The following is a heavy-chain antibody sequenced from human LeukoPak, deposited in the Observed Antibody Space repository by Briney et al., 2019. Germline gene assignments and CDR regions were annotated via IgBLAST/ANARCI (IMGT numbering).Heavy chain of an antibody. CDR3: AKGVSSYDYYDY. CDR1: GFTFSSYA. J-gene: IGHJ4*02. Sequence: GGSLRLSCAASGFTFSSYAMSWVRQAPGKGLEWVSAVSGSGGSTYYADSVKGRFTISRDNSKNTLYLQMNSLRAEDTAVYYCAKGVSSYDYYDYWGQGTLVTVSS. CDR2: VSGSGGST. D-gene: IGHD3-22*01. V-gene: IGHV3-23*01.